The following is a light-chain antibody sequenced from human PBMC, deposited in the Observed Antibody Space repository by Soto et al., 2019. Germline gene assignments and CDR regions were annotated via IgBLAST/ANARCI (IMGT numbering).Light chain of an antibody. V-gene: IGKV3-11*01. CDR1: QYLNTR. CDR2: QTS. J-gene: IGKJ1*01. Sequence: VLTQSPATLTSFRGDRVTLSCRSRQYLNTRLAWCQHRPGQAPRRLIYQTSIRGAGSPARFSASGAGAAFTLTIIDVQPEDVSLYYCHQRQGWPRTFGQGTEVDIK. CDR3: HQRQGWPRT.